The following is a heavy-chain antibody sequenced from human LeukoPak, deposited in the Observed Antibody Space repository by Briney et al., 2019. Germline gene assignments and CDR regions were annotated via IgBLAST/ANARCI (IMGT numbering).Heavy chain of an antibody. Sequence: GGSLRLSCAACGFTFSSYSMNWVRQAPGKGLEGVSSISSSSSYIYYADSVKGRFTISRDNAKNSLYLQMNSLRAEDTAVYYCARDGRGYSYGVDGYWGQGTLVTVSS. CDR2: ISSSSSYI. V-gene: IGHV3-21*01. D-gene: IGHD5-18*01. J-gene: IGHJ4*02. CDR3: ARDGRGYSYGVDGY. CDR1: GFTFSSYS.